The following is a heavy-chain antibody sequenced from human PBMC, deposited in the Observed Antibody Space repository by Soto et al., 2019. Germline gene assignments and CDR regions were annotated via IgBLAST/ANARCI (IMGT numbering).Heavy chain of an antibody. Sequence: QVQLVESGGGVVQPGRSLRLSCAASGFTFSSYAMHWVRQAPGKGLEWVAVISYDGSNKYYADSVKGRFTISRDNSKNTLYLQMNSLRAEDTAVYYCARAEKYGWFDPWGQGTLVTVSS. CDR3: ARAEKYGWFDP. J-gene: IGHJ5*02. D-gene: IGHD4-17*01. V-gene: IGHV3-30-3*01. CDR1: GFTFSSYA. CDR2: ISYDGSNK.